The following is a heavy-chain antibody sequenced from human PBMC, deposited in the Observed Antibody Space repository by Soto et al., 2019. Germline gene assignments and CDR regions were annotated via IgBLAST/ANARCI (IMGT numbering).Heavy chain of an antibody. J-gene: IGHJ5*02. CDR3: AIDPRTCDSSGYYDH. D-gene: IGHD3-22*01. CDR1: GCSISSYY. CDR2: IYYSGST. Sequence: PSDNLSLTFTVSGCSISSYYWSWIRQPPGKGLEWIGYIYYSGSTNYNPSLKSRVTISVDTSKNQFSLKLSSVTAADTAVYYCAIDPRTCDSSGYYDHWGQGTLVLVSS. V-gene: IGHV4-59*01.